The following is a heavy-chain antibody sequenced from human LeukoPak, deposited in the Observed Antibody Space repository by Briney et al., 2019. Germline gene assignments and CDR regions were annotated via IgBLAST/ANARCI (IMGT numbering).Heavy chain of an antibody. D-gene: IGHD5-12*01. Sequence: SETLSLTCTVSGGSIGSYYWSWLRQSPGKGPEWIGYVFFSGRTDYNPSLKSRVTMSVDTSKNQFSLKLSSVTAADTAMYYCARGNNPSGGLAPTIWFRYWGQGILVTVSP. CDR2: VFFSGRT. V-gene: IGHV4-59*01. CDR3: ARGNNPSGGLAPTIWFRY. CDR1: GGSIGSYY. J-gene: IGHJ4*02.